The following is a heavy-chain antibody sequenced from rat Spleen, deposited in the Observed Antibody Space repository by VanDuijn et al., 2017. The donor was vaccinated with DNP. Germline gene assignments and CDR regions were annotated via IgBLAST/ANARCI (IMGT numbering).Heavy chain of an antibody. CDR2: ISYDGSRT. CDR1: GFTFSDYN. Sequence: EVQQVESGGGLVQPGRSLKASCAASGFTFSDYNMAWVRQAPKKGLEWVATISYDGSRTYYRDSVKGRFTISRDNAKSTLYLQMNSLRSEDMATYYCVRWNSGHFDYWGQGVMVTVSS. J-gene: IGHJ2*01. D-gene: IGHD4-3*01. V-gene: IGHV5-7*01. CDR3: VRWNSGHFDY.